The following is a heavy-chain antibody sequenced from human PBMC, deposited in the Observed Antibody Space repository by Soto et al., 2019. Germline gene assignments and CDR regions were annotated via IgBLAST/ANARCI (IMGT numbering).Heavy chain of an antibody. CDR1: GNIFSNYW. CDR2: IYPGDSET. D-gene: IGHD5-12*01. Sequence: GASLKISCKASGNIFSNYWIIWVRQLPGKGLESMGIIYPGDSETTYSPSFQGQVSISADKSLTTAFLQWSSLKASDTAMYYCARRGLDDDAYDIWGQGTMVTVSS. V-gene: IGHV5-51*01. CDR3: ARRGLDDDAYDI. J-gene: IGHJ3*02.